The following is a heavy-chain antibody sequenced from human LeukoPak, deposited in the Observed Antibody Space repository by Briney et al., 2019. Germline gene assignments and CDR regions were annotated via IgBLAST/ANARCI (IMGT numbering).Heavy chain of an antibody. J-gene: IGHJ5*02. CDR2: INHSGST. D-gene: IGHD6-13*01. CDR1: GGSFSGYY. CDR3: ARARIAAAGTRRKNWFDP. Sequence: SETLSLTCAVYGGSFSGYYWSWIRQPPGKGLEWIGEINHSGSTNYNPSLKSRVTISVDTSKNQFSLKLSSVTAADTAVYYCARARIAAAGTRRKNWFDPWGQGTLVTVSS. V-gene: IGHV4-34*01.